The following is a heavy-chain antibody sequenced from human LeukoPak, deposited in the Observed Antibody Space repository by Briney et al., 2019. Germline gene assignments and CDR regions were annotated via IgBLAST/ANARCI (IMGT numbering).Heavy chain of an antibody. J-gene: IGHJ4*02. Sequence: PSETLSLTCAVYGGSFSGYYWSWIRQPPGKGLEWIGYIYYSGSTNYNPSLKSRVTISVDTSKNQFSLKLSSVTAADTAVYYRARGGGNYVVSWGQGTLVTVSS. CDR3: ARGGGNYVVS. CDR2: IYYSGST. CDR1: GGSFSGYY. V-gene: IGHV4-59*01. D-gene: IGHD4-23*01.